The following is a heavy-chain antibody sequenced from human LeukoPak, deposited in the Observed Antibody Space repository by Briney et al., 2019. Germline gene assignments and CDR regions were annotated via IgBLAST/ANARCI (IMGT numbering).Heavy chain of an antibody. D-gene: IGHD3-22*01. CDR1: GFTLSSYW. Sequence: GGSLRLSCAASGFTLSSYWMHWVRQVPGKGLEWVSGISGGGGSVYYADSVKGRFTISRDNSKSTLYLQMNSLRAEDTAVYYCAKDISRINVIVVAPGRGIDYWGQGTLVTVSS. CDR2: ISGGGGSV. CDR3: AKDISRINVIVVAPGRGIDY. V-gene: IGHV3-23*01. J-gene: IGHJ4*02.